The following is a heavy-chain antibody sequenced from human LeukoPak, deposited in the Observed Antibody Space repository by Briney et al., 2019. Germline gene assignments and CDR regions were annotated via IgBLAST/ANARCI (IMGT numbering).Heavy chain of an antibody. CDR3: ARNSALYSYGFYYYYGMDV. D-gene: IGHD5-18*01. CDR1: GFTFSSYW. CDR2: IKQDGSEK. J-gene: IGHJ6*02. V-gene: IGHV3-7*01. Sequence: GGSLRLSCAASGFTFSSYWMSWVRQAPGKGLEWVANIKQDGSEKYYVDSVKGRFTISRDNAKNSLYLQMNSLRAEDTAVYYCARNSALYSYGFYYYYGMDVWGQGTTVTVSS.